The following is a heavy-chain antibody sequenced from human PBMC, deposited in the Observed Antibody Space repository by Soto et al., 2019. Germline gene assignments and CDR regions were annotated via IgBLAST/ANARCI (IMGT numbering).Heavy chain of an antibody. J-gene: IGHJ4*02. Sequence: SETLSLTCAVSGDSISRSYWWSWVRQLPGKGLEWIGEIYHSGSTIYNPSLQSRVTISVDKSKNQFSLSLSFVTAADTATYYCARSFGWYAVDSWGQGILVTVS. CDR2: IYHSGST. D-gene: IGHD6-19*01. CDR3: ARSFGWYAVDS. CDR1: GDSISRSYW. V-gene: IGHV4-4*02.